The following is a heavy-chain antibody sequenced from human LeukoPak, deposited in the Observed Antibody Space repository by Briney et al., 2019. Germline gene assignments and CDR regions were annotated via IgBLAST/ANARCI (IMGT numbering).Heavy chain of an antibody. V-gene: IGHV3-23*01. D-gene: IGHD2-2*01. Sequence: GGSLRLSCAASGFNLSSYAMSWVRQAPGKGLEWVSGISGSGGSTDYADSVKGRFTISRDNSKNTLHLQMNSLRVEDTAVYYCAKDYFVSVSRRGNWFDPWGQGTLVTVSS. CDR1: GFNLSSYA. J-gene: IGHJ5*02. CDR2: ISGSGGST. CDR3: AKDYFVSVSRRGNWFDP.